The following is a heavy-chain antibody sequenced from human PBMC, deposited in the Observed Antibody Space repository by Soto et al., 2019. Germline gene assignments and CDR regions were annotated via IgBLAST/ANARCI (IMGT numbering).Heavy chain of an antibody. Sequence: GGSLRLSCAASGFTFSTSSMNWVRQTPGKGLEWVSSISGSSYNIYYADSVKGRFTISRDNAKNSLYLQMNSLRAEDTAVYYCARDNGHDAATLDYRGQGTQVTVSS. CDR1: GFTFSTSS. D-gene: IGHD2-8*01. V-gene: IGHV3-21*01. CDR2: ISGSSYNI. J-gene: IGHJ4*02. CDR3: ARDNGHDAATLDY.